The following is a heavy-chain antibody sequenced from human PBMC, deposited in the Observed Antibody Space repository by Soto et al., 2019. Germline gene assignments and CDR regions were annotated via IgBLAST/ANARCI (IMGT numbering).Heavy chain of an antibody. Sequence: KQSQTLSLTCAISGDSVSSNSAAWNWIRQSPSRGLEWLGRTYYRSKWYNDYAVSVKSRITINPDTSKNQFSLQLNSVTPEDTAVYYCARRGKIVIAAAGDAFDIWGQGTMVTVSS. CDR2: TYYRSKWYN. CDR1: GDSVSSNSAA. D-gene: IGHD6-13*01. J-gene: IGHJ3*02. V-gene: IGHV6-1*01. CDR3: ARRGKIVIAAAGDAFDI.